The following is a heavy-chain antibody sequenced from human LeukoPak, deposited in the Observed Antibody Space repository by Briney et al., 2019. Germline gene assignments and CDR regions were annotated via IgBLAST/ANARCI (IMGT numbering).Heavy chain of an antibody. D-gene: IGHD3/OR15-3a*01. CDR1: GFTFSSYA. CDR2: IWYDGSNK. Sequence: GGSLRLSCAASGFTFSSYAMRWVRQAPGKGLEWVAVIWYDGSNKYYADSVKGRLTISRDNSKNTLYLQMNSLRAEDTAVYYCARDGSSFWTFSKIYGMDVWGQGTTVTVSS. J-gene: IGHJ6*02. V-gene: IGHV3-33*08. CDR3: ARDGSSFWTFSKIYGMDV.